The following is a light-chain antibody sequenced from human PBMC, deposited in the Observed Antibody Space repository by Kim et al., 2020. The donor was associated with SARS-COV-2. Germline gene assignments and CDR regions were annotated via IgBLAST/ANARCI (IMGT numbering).Light chain of an antibody. J-gene: IGLJ1*01. CDR1: ISNFGYYNS. CDR3: NSHTTSSTYV. CDR2: DVS. Sequence: GQSIPVSCHEPISNFGYYNSVSGYQQHPGKAPKLIMYDVSERASGVSNRFSGSQSGNTASLTISGLRAEDEADYYCNSHTTSSTYVFGSGTKVTVL. V-gene: IGLV2-14*04.